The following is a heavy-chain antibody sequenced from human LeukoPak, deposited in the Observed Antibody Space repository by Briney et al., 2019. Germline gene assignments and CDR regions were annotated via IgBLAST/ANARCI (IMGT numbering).Heavy chain of an antibody. Sequence: SETLSLTCTVSGGSISSGDYYWSWIRQPPGKGLEWIGYIYYSGSTYYYPSLKSRVTISVDTSKNQFSLKLSSVTAADTAVYYCASYSSSWYERGGTFDYWGQGTLVTVSS. D-gene: IGHD6-13*01. V-gene: IGHV4-30-4*08. J-gene: IGHJ4*02. CDR1: GGSISSGDYY. CDR3: ASYSSSWYERGGTFDY. CDR2: IYYSGST.